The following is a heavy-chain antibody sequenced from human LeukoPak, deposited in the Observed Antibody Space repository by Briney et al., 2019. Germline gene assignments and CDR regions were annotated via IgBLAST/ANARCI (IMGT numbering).Heavy chain of an antibody. CDR1: GFTFSSYA. CDR2: ISGSGGST. D-gene: IGHD1-26*01. J-gene: IGHJ4*02. Sequence: GGSLRLSCAASGFTFSSYAVSWVRQAPGKGLEWVSAISGSGGSTYYADSVKGRFTISRDNSKNTLYLQMNSLRAEDTAVYYCAKDSGSYPAPGYFDYWGQGTLVTVSS. V-gene: IGHV3-23*01. CDR3: AKDSGSYPAPGYFDY.